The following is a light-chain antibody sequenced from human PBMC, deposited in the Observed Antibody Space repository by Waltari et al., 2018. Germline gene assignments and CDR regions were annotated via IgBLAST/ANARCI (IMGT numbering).Light chain of an antibody. J-gene: IGKJ4*01. CDR2: GAS. CDR3: QQYAGSRPT. Sequence: ELVLAQSPGTLSLSPGERATLSCRASQSVSSSDLAWYQQKPGQAPRLLIYGASSRATGIPDRFSGSGSGTDFSLTISRLGPEDFGLYYCQQYAGSRPTFGGGTKVEIK. CDR1: QSVSSSD. V-gene: IGKV3-20*01.